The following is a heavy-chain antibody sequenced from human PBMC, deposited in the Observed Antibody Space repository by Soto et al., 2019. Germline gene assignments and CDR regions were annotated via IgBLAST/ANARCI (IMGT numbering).Heavy chain of an antibody. Sequence: QVQLVQSGAEVKKPGASVKVSCKASGYTFTSYGITWVRQPPGQGLEWMGWISANNGNTTYAQKLQGRVTMTTATSTTTACMELMSLRSDDTAVYYCARYRGSYALDYWGQGTLVTVSS. V-gene: IGHV1-18*01. D-gene: IGHD1-26*01. CDR1: GYTFTSYG. J-gene: IGHJ4*02. CDR3: ARYRGSYALDY. CDR2: ISANNGNT.